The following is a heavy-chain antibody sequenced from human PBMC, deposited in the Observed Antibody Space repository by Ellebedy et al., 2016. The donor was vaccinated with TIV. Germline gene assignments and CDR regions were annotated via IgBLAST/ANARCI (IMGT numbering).Heavy chain of an antibody. V-gene: IGHV4-34*01. Sequence: MPSETLSLTCAVYGGSFSGYYWSWIRQPPGKGLEWIGEINHSGSTNYNPSLKSRVTISVDTSKNQFSLKLSSVTAADTAVYYCARGGGSGSYYKLGYWGQGTLVTVSS. D-gene: IGHD3-10*01. CDR3: ARGGGSGSYYKLGY. CDR1: GGSFSGYY. J-gene: IGHJ4*02. CDR2: INHSGST.